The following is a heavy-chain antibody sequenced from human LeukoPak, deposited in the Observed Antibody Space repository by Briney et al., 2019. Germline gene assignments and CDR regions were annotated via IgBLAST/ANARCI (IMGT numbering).Heavy chain of an antibody. V-gene: IGHV3-30-3*01. J-gene: IGHJ4*02. D-gene: IGHD3-22*01. CDR2: ISYDGSNK. CDR3: ASDYYYDSSGFDY. CDR1: GFTFSSYT. Sequence: PGGSLRLSCAASGFTFSSYTMNWVRQAPGKGLEWVAVISYDGSNKYYADSVKGRFTISRDNSKNTLYLQMNSLRAEDTAVYYCASDYYYDSSGFDYWGQGTLVTVSS.